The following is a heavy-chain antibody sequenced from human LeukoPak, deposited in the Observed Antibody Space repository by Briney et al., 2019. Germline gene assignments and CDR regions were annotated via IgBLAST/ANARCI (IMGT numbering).Heavy chain of an antibody. D-gene: IGHD3-22*01. Sequence: GGTLRLSCAASGFTFSSYAMHWVRQAPGKGLEYVSAISSYGGSTYYANSVKGRFTISRDNSKNTLYLQMGSLRAEDMAVYYCARARRPYYYDSSGYYVLDYWGQGTLVTVSS. CDR3: ARARRPYYYDSSGYYVLDY. V-gene: IGHV3-64*01. CDR1: GFTFSSYA. CDR2: ISSYGGST. J-gene: IGHJ4*02.